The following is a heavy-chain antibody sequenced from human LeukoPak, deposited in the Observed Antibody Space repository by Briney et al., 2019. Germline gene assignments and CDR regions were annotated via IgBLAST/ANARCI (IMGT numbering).Heavy chain of an antibody. Sequence: ASVKVSCKASGYTFTSYGISWVRQAPGQGLEWMGWISAYNGNTNYAQKLQGRVTITTDESTAYMELSSLRSEDTAVYYCARTKGHYYDIIGFYYWGQGTLVTVSS. D-gene: IGHD3-22*01. CDR2: ISAYNGNT. CDR3: ARTKGHYYDIIGFYY. J-gene: IGHJ4*02. CDR1: GYTFTSYG. V-gene: IGHV1-18*01.